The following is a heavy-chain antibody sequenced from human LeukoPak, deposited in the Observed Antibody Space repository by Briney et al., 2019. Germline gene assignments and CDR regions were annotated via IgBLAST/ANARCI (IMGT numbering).Heavy chain of an antibody. CDR3: ARAKYYDSRGYSVREAYDI. D-gene: IGHD3-22*01. CDR1: GYTFINYY. J-gene: IGHJ3*02. Sequence: ASVKVSCKASGYTFINYYIHWVRQAPGQGLEWMGIINPSGGSTTYPQKFQGRVTMTRDMSTSTVYMDLSSLRSEDTAVYSCARAKYYDSRGYSVREAYDIWGQGTMVTVSS. V-gene: IGHV1-46*01. CDR2: INPSGGST.